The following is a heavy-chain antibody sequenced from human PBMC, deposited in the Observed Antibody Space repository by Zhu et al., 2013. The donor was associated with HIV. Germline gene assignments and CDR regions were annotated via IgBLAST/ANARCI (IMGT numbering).Heavy chain of an antibody. J-gene: IGHJ4*02. Sequence: VQLQESGPGLVKPSETLSLTCTVSGGSISSSSYYWGWIRQPPGKGLEWIGSIYYSGSTYYNPSLKSRVTISVDTSKNQFSLKLSSVTAADTAVYYCARDFDYYGSETYYFDYWGQGTLVTVSS. D-gene: IGHD3-10*01. V-gene: IGHV4-39*07. CDR3: ARDFDYYGSETYYFDY. CDR2: IYYSGST. CDR1: GGSISSSSYY.